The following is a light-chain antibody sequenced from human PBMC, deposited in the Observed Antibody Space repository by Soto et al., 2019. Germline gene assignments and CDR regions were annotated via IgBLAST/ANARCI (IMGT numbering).Light chain of an antibody. CDR1: RTISRNY. CDR2: HGS. Sequence: IVLTQSPGTLSLSPGERVTLSCRASRTISRNYLAWYQQKPGLAPRLIMYHGSRRAAGTPDRFSGSGSGTDFSLTISRLEPEDFAVYYCQPYGTSSWTFGQGTKVEIK. CDR3: QPYGTSSWT. V-gene: IGKV3-20*01. J-gene: IGKJ1*01.